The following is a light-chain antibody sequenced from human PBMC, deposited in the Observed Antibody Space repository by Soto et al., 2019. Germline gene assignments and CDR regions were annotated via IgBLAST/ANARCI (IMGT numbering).Light chain of an antibody. CDR3: QHYNSYSEA. J-gene: IGKJ1*01. Sequence: AIRMTQSPSSFSASTGDRVTITCRASQGISSYLAWYQQKPGKAPKLLIYAASTWQSGVPSRFSGSGSGTDFTLTISCLQSEDFATYYCQHYNSYSEAFGQGTKVELK. V-gene: IGKV1-8*01. CDR1: QGISSY. CDR2: AAS.